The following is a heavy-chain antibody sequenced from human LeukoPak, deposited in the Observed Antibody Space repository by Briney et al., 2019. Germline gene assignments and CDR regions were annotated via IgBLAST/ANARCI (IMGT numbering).Heavy chain of an antibody. J-gene: IGHJ4*02. D-gene: IGHD5-12*01. CDR1: GFTFDDYG. Sequence: GGSLRLSCAASGFTFDDYGTSWVRQAPGKGLEWVSGINWNGGSTGYADPVKGRFTISRDNAKNSLYLQMNSLRAEDTALYYCARERYSGYDSGWFDYWGQGTLVTVSS. V-gene: IGHV3-20*04. CDR3: ARERYSGYDSGWFDY. CDR2: INWNGGST.